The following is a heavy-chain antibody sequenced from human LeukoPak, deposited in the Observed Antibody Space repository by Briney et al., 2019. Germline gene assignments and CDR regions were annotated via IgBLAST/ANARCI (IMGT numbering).Heavy chain of an antibody. CDR1: SGSMSGGEYY. CDR2: FYYTGNT. CDR3: ARAGGGCSSTSCSLYYYYYMDV. D-gene: IGHD2-2*01. V-gene: IGHV4-30-4*01. Sequence: SETLSLTCTVSSGSMSGGEYYWSWIRQPPGKGLEWIGYFYYTGNTYYSPSLQSRVAIFVDMSKKQFSLKLSSVTAADTAVYYCARAGGGCSSTSCSLYYYYYMDVWGKGTTVTVSS. J-gene: IGHJ6*03.